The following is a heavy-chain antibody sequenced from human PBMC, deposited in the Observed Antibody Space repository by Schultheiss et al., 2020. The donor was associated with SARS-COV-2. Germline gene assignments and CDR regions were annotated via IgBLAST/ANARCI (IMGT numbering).Heavy chain of an antibody. D-gene: IGHD6-19*01. CDR2: ISSSGSTI. Sequence: GGSLRLSCAASGFTFSSYEMNWVRQAPGKGLEWVSYISSSGSTIYYADSVKGRFTISRDNAKNSLYLQMNSLRAEDTAVYYCASTRIAVAGQYYFDYWGQGTLVTVSS. CDR1: GFTFSSYE. V-gene: IGHV3-48*03. J-gene: IGHJ4*02. CDR3: ASTRIAVAGQYYFDY.